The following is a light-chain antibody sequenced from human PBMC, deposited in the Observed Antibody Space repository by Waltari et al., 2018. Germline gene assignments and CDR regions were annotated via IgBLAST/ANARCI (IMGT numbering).Light chain of an antibody. CDR2: EVS. V-gene: IGLV2-14*01. Sequence: QSPLPQPAYVSGSPGQSITMPCTGTCSDVGAIDSVSWYQQHPGKDPQLIIYEVSSRPSGISDRFSGSKSDNTASLTIFDLQPEDEADYYCSSFTTRSTYAFGAGTKVTVL. J-gene: IGLJ1*01. CDR1: CSDVGAIDS. CDR3: SSFTTRSTYA.